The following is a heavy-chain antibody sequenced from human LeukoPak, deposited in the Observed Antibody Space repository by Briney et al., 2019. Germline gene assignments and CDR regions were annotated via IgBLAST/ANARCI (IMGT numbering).Heavy chain of an antibody. Sequence: GASVKLSCEASGYTFTSYGISWVRQAPGQGLEWMGWISAYNGNTNYAQKLQGRVTMTTDTSTSTAYMELRSLRSDDTAVYYCARDHTVVTPLDYWGQGTLVTVSS. J-gene: IGHJ4*02. V-gene: IGHV1-18*01. CDR3: ARDHTVVTPLDY. D-gene: IGHD4-23*01. CDR2: ISAYNGNT. CDR1: GYTFTSYG.